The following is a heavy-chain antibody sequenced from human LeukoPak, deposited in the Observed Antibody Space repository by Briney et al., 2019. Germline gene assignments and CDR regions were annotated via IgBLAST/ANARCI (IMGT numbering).Heavy chain of an antibody. V-gene: IGHV1-18*01. CDR2: ISAYNGNT. Sequence: GASVKVSCKASGYTFTSYGISWVRQAPGQGLEWMGWISAYNGNTNYAQKLQGRVTMTTDTSTSTAYMELRSLRSDDTAAYYCATQYSSGWYMDYWGQGTLVTVSS. D-gene: IGHD6-19*01. CDR3: ATQYSSGWYMDY. J-gene: IGHJ4*02. CDR1: GYTFTSYG.